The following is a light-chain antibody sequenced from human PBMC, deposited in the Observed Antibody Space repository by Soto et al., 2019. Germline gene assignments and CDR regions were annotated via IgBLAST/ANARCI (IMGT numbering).Light chain of an antibody. CDR1: QSVSTSN. CDR2: GAS. V-gene: IGKV3-20*01. J-gene: IGKJ1*01. Sequence: EIVLTQSPGTLSLSPGERATLSCRAAQSVSTSNLAWYPKHPGQAPRLLIYGASSRPTGIPARFSGSGSGTDFTLTISGLEPEDSAAYYCQRHGATFGQGTKVDI. CDR3: QRHGAT.